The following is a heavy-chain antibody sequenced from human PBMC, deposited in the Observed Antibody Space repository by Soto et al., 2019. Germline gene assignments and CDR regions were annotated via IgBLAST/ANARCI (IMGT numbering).Heavy chain of an antibody. CDR2: TSYDGGNK. CDR1: GFTFNTYG. V-gene: IGHV3-30*18. D-gene: IGHD1-26*01. J-gene: IGHJ5*02. Sequence: QSGGSLRLSCAASGFTFNTYGMHWVRQAPGKGLEWVALTSYDGGNKYYADSVKGRFTISRDNFKNTLYLQMNSLRAEDTAVYYCAKDRAPRSASYPSDTWGQGTLVTVSS. CDR3: AKDRAPRSASYPSDT.